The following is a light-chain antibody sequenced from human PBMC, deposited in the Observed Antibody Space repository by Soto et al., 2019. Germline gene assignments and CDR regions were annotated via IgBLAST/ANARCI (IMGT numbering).Light chain of an antibody. CDR2: AAS. V-gene: IGKV1-12*01. Sequence: DIQMTQSPSSVSASVGDRVTITCRASQGISSRVAWYHQKPGTPPKLLIYAASTLQSGVPSRFSGSGSGTDFTLTIRSLQPEDFATYYCQQANNFPWTFGQGTKVAIK. CDR3: QQANNFPWT. CDR1: QGISSR. J-gene: IGKJ1*01.